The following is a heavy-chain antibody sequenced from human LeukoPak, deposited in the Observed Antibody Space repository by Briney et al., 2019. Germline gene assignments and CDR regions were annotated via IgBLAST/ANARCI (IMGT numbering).Heavy chain of an antibody. J-gene: IGHJ3*02. CDR3: ARAERAGYSGPNAFDI. CDR2: INPNSGGT. V-gene: IGHV1-2*04. CDR1: GYTFAGYY. Sequence: ASVKVSCKASGYTFAGYYMHWVRQAPGQGLEWMGWINPNSGGTNYAQKFQGWVTMTRDTSISTAYMELSRLRSDDTAVYYCARAERAGYSGPNAFDIWGQGTMVTVSS. D-gene: IGHD5-12*01.